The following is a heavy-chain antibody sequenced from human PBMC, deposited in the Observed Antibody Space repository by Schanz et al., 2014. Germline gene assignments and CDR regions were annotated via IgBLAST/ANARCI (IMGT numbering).Heavy chain of an antibody. Sequence: QVQLVQSGAEVKKPGASVKVSCKASGYTLSAYSLHWVRQAPGQGLEWMGIVNPSVRGTHFAREFQGRVTVTSDTSTSTVYMELSRLRSEDTAVYSCAGAFDSSRYCSDYWGQGTLVTVSS. V-gene: IGHV1-46*03. D-gene: IGHD3-22*01. CDR3: AGAFDSSRYCSDY. CDR2: VNPSVRGT. J-gene: IGHJ4*02. CDR1: GYTLSAYS.